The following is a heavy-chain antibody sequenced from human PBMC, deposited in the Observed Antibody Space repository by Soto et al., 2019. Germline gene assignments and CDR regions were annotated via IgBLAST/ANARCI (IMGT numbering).Heavy chain of an antibody. CDR3: ARDPNYDFWSGYYLGAFDI. CDR1: GFTFSSYG. V-gene: IGHV3-33*01. CDR2: IWYDGSNK. D-gene: IGHD3-3*01. J-gene: IGHJ3*02. Sequence: QVQLVESGGGVVQPGRSLRLSCAASGFTFSSYGMHWVRQAPGKGLEWVAVIWYDGSNKYYADSVKGRFTISRDNSKNTLYLQMNSLRAEDTAVYYCARDPNYDFWSGYYLGAFDIWGQGTMVTVSS.